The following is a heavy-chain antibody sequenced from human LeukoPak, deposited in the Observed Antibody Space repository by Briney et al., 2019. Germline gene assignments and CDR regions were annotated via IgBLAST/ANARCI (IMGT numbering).Heavy chain of an antibody. V-gene: IGHV4-30-2*01. Sequence: SETLSLTCTVSGGSISSGGYYWSWIRQPPGKGLEWIGYIYHSGSTYYNPSLKSRVTISVDTSKNQFSLKLSSVTAADTAVYYCARDQDLWFGELWSHDAFDIWGQGTMVTVSS. CDR1: GGSISSGGYY. D-gene: IGHD3-10*01. CDR2: IYHSGST. CDR3: ARDQDLWFGELWSHDAFDI. J-gene: IGHJ3*02.